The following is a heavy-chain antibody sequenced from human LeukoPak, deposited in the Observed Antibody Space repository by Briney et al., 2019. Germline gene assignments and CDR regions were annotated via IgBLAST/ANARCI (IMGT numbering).Heavy chain of an antibody. V-gene: IGHV3-20*04. J-gene: IGHJ6*03. D-gene: IGHD1-26*01. CDR2: INWNGGST. Sequence: GGSLRLSCAASGFTFDDYGMSWVRQAPGKGLEWVSGINWNGGSTGYADSVKGRFTISRDNAKNSLYLQMNSLRAEDTAVYYCARDPYSGSYGNYYYYFMDVWGKGTTVTISS. CDR3: ARDPYSGSYGNYYYYFMDV. CDR1: GFTFDDYG.